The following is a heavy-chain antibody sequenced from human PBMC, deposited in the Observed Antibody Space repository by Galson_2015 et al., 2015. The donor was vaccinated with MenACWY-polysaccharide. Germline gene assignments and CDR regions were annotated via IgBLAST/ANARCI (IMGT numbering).Heavy chain of an antibody. CDR2: MFTSGRT. Sequence: SLTCTVSGASISDYYWSWIRQPAGKGMEWIGRMFTSGRTNFNPSLKSRVTMSVDTSDNQFPLKVTSVTAADTAVYYCARARGSPRGYGMDVWGQGTTVTVSS. CDR3: ARARGSPRGYGMDV. CDR1: GASISDYY. D-gene: IGHD1-26*01. V-gene: IGHV4-4*07. J-gene: IGHJ6*02.